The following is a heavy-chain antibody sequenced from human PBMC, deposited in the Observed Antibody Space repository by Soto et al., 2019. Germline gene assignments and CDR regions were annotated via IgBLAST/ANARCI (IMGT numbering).Heavy chain of an antibody. D-gene: IGHD2-2*01. CDR3: ARERYCISTSCLSWFDP. Sequence: ASVKVSCKASGYSFSFYGINWVRQAPGQGLEWMGWISAYNGNTNYAQKLQGRVTMSTDTSTSTAYMELRSLRSDDTAVYYCARERYCISTSCLSWFDPWGQGTLVTVSS. J-gene: IGHJ5*02. CDR1: GYSFSFYG. V-gene: IGHV1-18*01. CDR2: ISAYNGNT.